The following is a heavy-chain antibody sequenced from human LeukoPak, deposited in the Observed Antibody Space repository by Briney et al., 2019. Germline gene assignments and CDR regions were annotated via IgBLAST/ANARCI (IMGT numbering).Heavy chain of an antibody. CDR1: GYTFTSYG. D-gene: IGHD6-19*01. CDR3: ARGSSGWYVIYFDY. Sequence: ASVKVSCRASGYTFTSYGISWVRQAPGQGLEWMGWISAYNGNTNYAQKLQGRVTMTRDTSISTAYMELSRLRSDDTAVYYCARGSSGWYVIYFDYWGQGTLVTVSS. V-gene: IGHV1-18*01. J-gene: IGHJ4*02. CDR2: ISAYNGNT.